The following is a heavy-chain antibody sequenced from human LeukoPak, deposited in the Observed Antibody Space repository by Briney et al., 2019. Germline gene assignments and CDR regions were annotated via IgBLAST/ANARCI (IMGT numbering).Heavy chain of an antibody. V-gene: IGHV4-61*02. Sequence: SETLSLTCTVSGGSISSGSYYWNWIRQPAGKGLEWIGRIYNSGNTNYNPSLKSRVTISVDTSKNQFSLKLSSVTAADTAVYYCARRPYYGSSQGFDYWGQGTLVTVSS. D-gene: IGHD3-10*01. CDR3: ARRPYYGSSQGFDY. CDR1: GGSISSGSYY. J-gene: IGHJ4*02. CDR2: IYNSGNT.